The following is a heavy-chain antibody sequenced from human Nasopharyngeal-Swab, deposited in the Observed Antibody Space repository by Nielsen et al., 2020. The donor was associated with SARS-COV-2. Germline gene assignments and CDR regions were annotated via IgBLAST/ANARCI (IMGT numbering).Heavy chain of an antibody. Sequence: ASVKVSCKASGYTFTSYYMHWVRQAPGQGLEWMGIINPSGGSTSYAQKFQGRVTMTRDTSTSTVYMELSSLRSEDTAVYYCARDLYSSGWYRTNWYFDLWGRGTLDTVSS. D-gene: IGHD6-19*01. V-gene: IGHV1-46*01. CDR3: ARDLYSSGWYRTNWYFDL. CDR2: INPSGGST. J-gene: IGHJ2*01. CDR1: GYTFTSYY.